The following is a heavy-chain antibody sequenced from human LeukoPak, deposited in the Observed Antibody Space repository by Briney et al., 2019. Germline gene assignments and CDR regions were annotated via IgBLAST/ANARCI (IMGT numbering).Heavy chain of an antibody. J-gene: IGHJ4*02. D-gene: IGHD4-23*01. V-gene: IGHV4-39*01. CDR2: IYYGGTN. CDR1: GGSISSSSYY. CDR3: AYGSNSAADH. Sequence: SETLSLTCTVSGGSISSSSYYWGWIRQPPGKGLEWIGTIYYGGTNYYNPSLKSRVTISVDTSKNQFSLNLNSVTAADTAVYYCAYGSNSAADHWGQGTLVTVSS.